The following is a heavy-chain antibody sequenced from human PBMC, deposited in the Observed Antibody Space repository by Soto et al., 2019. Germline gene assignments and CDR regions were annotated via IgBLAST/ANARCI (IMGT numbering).Heavy chain of an antibody. Sequence: SETLSLTCAVYGGSFSGYYWSWIRQPPGKGLEWIGEINHSGSTNYNPSLKSRVTISVDTSKNQFSLKLSSVTAADTAVYYCARRGVATFSRHLWPWFDYWGQGTLVTGSS. CDR2: INHSGST. V-gene: IGHV4-34*01. J-gene: IGHJ4*02. D-gene: IGHD5-12*01. CDR3: ARRGVATFSRHLWPWFDY. CDR1: GGSFSGYY.